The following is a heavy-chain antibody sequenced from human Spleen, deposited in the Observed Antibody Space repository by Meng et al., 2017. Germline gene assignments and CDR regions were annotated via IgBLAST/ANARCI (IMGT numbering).Heavy chain of an antibody. J-gene: IGHJ5*02. CDR1: GGSFSGYY. CDR3: ARGVVRFGDSSSWGFDP. D-gene: IGHD6-13*01. V-gene: IGHV4-34*01. Sequence: QVQLQQVGAGLLKPPETLSLTCAVYGGSFSGYYWSWIRQPPGKGLEWIGEINHSGSTNYNPSLKSRVTISVDTSKNQFSLKLSSVTAADTAVYYCARGVVRFGDSSSWGFDPWGQGILVTVSS. CDR2: INHSGST.